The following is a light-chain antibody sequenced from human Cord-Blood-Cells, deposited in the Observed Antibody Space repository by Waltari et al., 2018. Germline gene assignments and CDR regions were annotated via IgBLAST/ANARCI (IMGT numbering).Light chain of an antibody. J-gene: IGKJ2*01. CDR2: GAS. V-gene: IGKV3-20*01. CDR3: QQYGSSPPYT. Sequence: EIVLTQSPGTLSLSPGERATLSCRASQSVSSSYLAWYQQKPGQAPRRLIYGASSRATGIPDRCSGSGSVTDVTLTISRLEPEDFAVYYCQQYGSSPPYTFGQGTKLESK. CDR1: QSVSSSY.